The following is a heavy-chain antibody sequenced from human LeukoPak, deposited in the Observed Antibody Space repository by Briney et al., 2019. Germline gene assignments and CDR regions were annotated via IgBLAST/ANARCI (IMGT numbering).Heavy chain of an antibody. V-gene: IGHV3-23*01. J-gene: IGHJ4*02. CDR2: ISGSGGST. CDR3: AKDYSSGWYEFGYFDY. Sequence: GGSLRLSCAASGFTFSSYAMSWVRQAPGKGLEWVSAISGSGGSTYYAVSVKGRFTISRDNSKNTLYWQMNSLRADDTCVYYLAKDYSSGWYEFGYFDYWGQETLVTVSS. D-gene: IGHD6-19*01. CDR1: GFTFSSYA.